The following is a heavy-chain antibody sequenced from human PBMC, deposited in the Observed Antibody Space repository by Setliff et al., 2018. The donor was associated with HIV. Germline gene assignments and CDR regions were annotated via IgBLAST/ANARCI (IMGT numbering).Heavy chain of an antibody. CDR1: GYTISAHG. CDR3: ARDFSGTYYGDIDY. CDR2: ISGDTGDI. J-gene: IGHJ4*02. D-gene: IGHD1-26*01. Sequence: ASVKVSCKASGYTISAHGVSWVRHVPGHGLEWMGWISGDTGDIKYSQRFEGRLTMTTETSTNAAYMELRSLTHEDTAVYYCARDFSGTYYGDIDYWGRGTLVTVSS. V-gene: IGHV1-18*01.